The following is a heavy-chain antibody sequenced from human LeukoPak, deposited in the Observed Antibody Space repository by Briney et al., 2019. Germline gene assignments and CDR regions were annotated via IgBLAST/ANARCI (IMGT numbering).Heavy chain of an antibody. Sequence: SETLSLTCTVSGGSISSSSYYWGWTRQPPGKGLEWIGSIYYSGGTYYNPSLKSRVTISVDTSKNQFSLKLSSVTAADTAVYYCARTGYTTYYDYIWGSYRPGYFDYWGQGTLVTVSS. CDR2: IYYSGGT. CDR1: GGSISSSSYY. D-gene: IGHD3-16*02. J-gene: IGHJ4*02. V-gene: IGHV4-39*01. CDR3: ARTGYTTYYDYIWGSYRPGYFDY.